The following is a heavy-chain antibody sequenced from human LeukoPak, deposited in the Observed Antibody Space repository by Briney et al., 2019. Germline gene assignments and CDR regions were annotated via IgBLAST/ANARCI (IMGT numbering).Heavy chain of an antibody. CDR2: IIPIFGTA. D-gene: IGHD6-13*01. J-gene: IGHJ4*02. CDR3: ARGREKQQLYFDY. V-gene: IGHV1-69*13. CDR1: GGTFSSYA. Sequence: SVKVSCKASGGTFSSYAISWVRQAPGQGLEWMGGIIPIFGTANYAQKFQGRVTITVDESTSTAYMELSSLRSEDTAVYYCARGREKQQLYFDYWGQGTLVTVSS.